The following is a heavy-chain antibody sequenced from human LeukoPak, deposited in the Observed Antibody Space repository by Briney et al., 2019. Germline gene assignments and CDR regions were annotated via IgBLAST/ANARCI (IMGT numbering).Heavy chain of an antibody. CDR3: ARVLTSSWSKDY. D-gene: IGHD6-13*01. CDR1: GFAFSTYG. J-gene: IGHJ4*02. Sequence: GRSQRLPCAASGFAFSTYGMHWVRQAPGKGLEWVAVIWYDGSNKYYADSVKGRFTISRDNSKNTLYLQMNSLRAEDTAVYYCARVLTSSWSKDYWGQGTLVTVSS. CDR2: IWYDGSNK. V-gene: IGHV3-33*01.